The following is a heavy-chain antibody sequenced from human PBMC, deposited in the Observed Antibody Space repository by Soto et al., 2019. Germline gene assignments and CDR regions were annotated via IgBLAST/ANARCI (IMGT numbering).Heavy chain of an antibody. D-gene: IGHD2-21*01. CDR2: ISGSGGSA. CDR3: AKADPRGGGTWYFDL. Sequence: EVQLLESGGGLVQPGGSLRLSCAASGFTFRSYAMSWVRQAPGKGLEWVSGISGSGGSAYYADSVKGRLTISRDSSKNTLYLQMSSLRAEDTAVYYCAKADPRGGGTWYFDLWGRGTLFTVSS. CDR1: GFTFRSYA. J-gene: IGHJ2*01. V-gene: IGHV3-23*01.